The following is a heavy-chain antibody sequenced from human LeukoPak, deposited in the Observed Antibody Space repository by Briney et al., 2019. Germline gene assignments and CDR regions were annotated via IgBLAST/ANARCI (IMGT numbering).Heavy chain of an antibody. CDR2: IKQDGSEK. CDR1: GFTFSTYT. D-gene: IGHD3-22*01. Sequence: GGSLRLSCEASGFTFSTYTMNWVRQAPGKGLEWVANIKQDGSEKYYVDSARGRFTISRDNAKNSLYLQMNSLRAEDTAVYYCARDEHQYYSESSGRFDYWGQGTLVTVSS. J-gene: IGHJ4*02. V-gene: IGHV3-7*01. CDR3: ARDEHQYYSESSGRFDY.